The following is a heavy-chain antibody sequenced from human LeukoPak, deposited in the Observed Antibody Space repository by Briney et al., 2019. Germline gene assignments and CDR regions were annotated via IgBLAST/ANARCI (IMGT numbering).Heavy chain of an antibody. CDR1: GGSISSSSYF. D-gene: IGHD5-18*01. V-gene: IGHV4-39*07. CDR2: IYYSGST. J-gene: IGHJ4*02. Sequence: PSETLSLTCTVSGGSISSSSYFWVWIRQPPGKGLEWIGSIYYSGSTYYNPSLKSRVTISVDTSKNQFSLKLSSVTAADTAVYYCARDWIQLHFDYWGQGTLVTVSS. CDR3: ARDWIQLHFDY.